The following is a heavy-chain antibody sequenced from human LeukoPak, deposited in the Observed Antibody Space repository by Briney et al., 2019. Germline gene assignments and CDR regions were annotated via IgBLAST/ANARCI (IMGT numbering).Heavy chain of an antibody. Sequence: PSETLSLTCTVSGYSISSGYYWGWIRQPPGKGLEWIGNIYHSGCTYYNPSLKSRVTISIDTSKNQFSLKLSSVTAADTAVYYCAGDPEIAAAGTLLFAFDIWGQGTMVTVSS. CDR2: IYHSGCT. J-gene: IGHJ3*02. V-gene: IGHV4-38-2*02. CDR1: GYSISSGYY. CDR3: AGDPEIAAAGTLLFAFDI. D-gene: IGHD6-13*01.